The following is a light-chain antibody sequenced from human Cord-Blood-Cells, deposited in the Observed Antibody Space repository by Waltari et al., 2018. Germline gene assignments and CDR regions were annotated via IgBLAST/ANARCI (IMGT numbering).Light chain of an antibody. J-gene: IGKJ3*01. CDR2: AAS. V-gene: IGKV1-39*01. Sequence: DIQMTQSPSPLSASVGDRVTITCRASQSISSYLNCYQQKPGQAPKLLIYAASSLQSGVPSRFSGSGSGTDFTLTSSSLQPEDFATYYCQQSYSTPFTFGPGTKVDIK. CDR1: QSISSY. CDR3: QQSYSTPFT.